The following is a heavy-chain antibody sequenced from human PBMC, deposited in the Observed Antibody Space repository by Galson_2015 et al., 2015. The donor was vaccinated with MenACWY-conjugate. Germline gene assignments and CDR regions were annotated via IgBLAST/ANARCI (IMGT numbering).Heavy chain of an antibody. CDR3: ARADGGFGELPTPDYYYYDMDV. V-gene: IGHV3-74*01. CDR2: INSDGSST. J-gene: IGHJ6*02. D-gene: IGHD3-10*01. Sequence: SLRLSCAASGFTFSSYWMHWVRQAPGKGLVWVSRINSDGSSTSYADSVKGRFTISRDNAKNTLYLQMNSLRAEDTAVYYRARADGGFGELPTPDYYYYDMDVWGQGTTVTVSS. CDR1: GFTFSSYW.